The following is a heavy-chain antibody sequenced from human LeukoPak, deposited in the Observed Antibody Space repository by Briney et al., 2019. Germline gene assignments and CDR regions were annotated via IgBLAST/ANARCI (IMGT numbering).Heavy chain of an antibody. V-gene: IGHV3-23*01. CDR2: ITGSHGPT. Sequence: QSGGSLRLSCAASGFTFSSFAMTWVRQAPGKGLEWVSSITGSHGPTYNTDSVKGRFTISRDNSQNTLYLQMNSLRAGETAVYYCTKDPNGDYVGAFDPWGQGTLVTVSS. D-gene: IGHD4-17*01. J-gene: IGHJ5*02. CDR1: GFTFSSFA. CDR3: TKDPNGDYVGAFDP.